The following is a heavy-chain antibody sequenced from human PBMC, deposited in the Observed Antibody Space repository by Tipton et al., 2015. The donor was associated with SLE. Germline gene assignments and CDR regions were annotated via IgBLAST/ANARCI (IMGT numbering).Heavy chain of an antibody. D-gene: IGHD6-25*01. Sequence: TLSLTCTVSGGSISSYYWSWIRQPPGKGLEWIGYIYYSGSTNYNPSLKSRVTISVDTSKNQFSLKLSSVTAADTPVYYCARAPSSGFYSDYWGQGTLVPVSS. V-gene: IGHV4-59*07. J-gene: IGHJ4*02. CDR2: IYYSGST. CDR1: GGSISSYY. CDR3: ARAPSSGFYSDY.